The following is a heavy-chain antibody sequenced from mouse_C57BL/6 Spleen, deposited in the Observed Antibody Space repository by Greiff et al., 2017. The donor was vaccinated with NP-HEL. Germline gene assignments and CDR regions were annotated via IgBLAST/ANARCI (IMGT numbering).Heavy chain of an antibody. J-gene: IGHJ4*01. D-gene: IGHD1-1*01. CDR3: ARVSSYRHYYAMDY. CDR1: GYTFTSYW. Sequence: QVQLQQPGAELVRPGSSVKLSCKASGYTFTSYWMHWVKQRPIQGLEWIGNIDPSDSETHYNQKFKDKATLTVDKSSSTAYMQLSSLTSEDSAVYYCARVSSYRHYYAMDYWGQGTSVTVSS. CDR2: IDPSDSET. V-gene: IGHV1-52*01.